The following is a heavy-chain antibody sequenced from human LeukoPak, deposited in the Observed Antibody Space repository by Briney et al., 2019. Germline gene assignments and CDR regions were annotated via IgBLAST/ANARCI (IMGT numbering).Heavy chain of an antibody. V-gene: IGHV3-11*01. J-gene: IGHJ3*02. CDR1: GFTFSDYY. CDR3: ARESYYYDSSVYYSGAFDI. CDR2: ISSSGSTI. D-gene: IGHD3-22*01. Sequence: GGSLRLSCAASGFTFSDYYMSWIRQAPGKGLEWVSYISSSGSTIYYADSVKGRFTISRDNAKNSLYLQMNSLRAEDTAVYYCARESYYYDSSVYYSGAFDIWGQGTMVTVSS.